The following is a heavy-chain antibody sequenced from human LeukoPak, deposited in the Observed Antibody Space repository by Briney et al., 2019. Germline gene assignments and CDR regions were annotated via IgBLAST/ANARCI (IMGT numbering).Heavy chain of an antibody. D-gene: IGHD5-18*01. J-gene: IGHJ4*02. CDR2: ISYDGSNK. V-gene: IGHV3-30-3*01. CDR1: GFTFSSYA. Sequence: GRSLRLSCAASGFTFSSYATHWVRQAPGKGLEGVAVISYDGSNKYYADSVKGRFTISRHNSKNTLYMQMNSLRAEDTAVYYCARDADTAMVIGYYFDYWGQGTLVTVSS. CDR3: ARDADTAMVIGYYFDY.